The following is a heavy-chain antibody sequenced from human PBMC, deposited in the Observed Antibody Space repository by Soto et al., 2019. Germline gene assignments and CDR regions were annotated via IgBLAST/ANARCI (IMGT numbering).Heavy chain of an antibody. CDR1: GFTVTSNN. D-gene: IGHD5-12*01. CDR2: IYTAGGT. CDR3: ARDTRGPFDY. Sequence: PGGSLRLSCAASGFTVTSNNMNWVRQAPGKGLEWVSVIYTAGGTFYADSVKGRFTISRDNSKNMLYLQMNNLRAEDTAMYYCARDTRGPFDYWGQGTLVTVSS. V-gene: IGHV3-53*01. J-gene: IGHJ4*02.